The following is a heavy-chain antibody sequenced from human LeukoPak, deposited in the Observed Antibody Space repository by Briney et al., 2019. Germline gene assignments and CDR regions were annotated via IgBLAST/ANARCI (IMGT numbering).Heavy chain of an antibody. D-gene: IGHD7-27*01. V-gene: IGHV4-34*01. Sequence: PSETLSLTCAVYGGSFSGYYWSWIRQPPGEGLEWIGEINHSGSTNYNPSLKSRVTISVDTSKNQFSLKLSSMTAADTAVYYCASNWGRNDYWGQGTLVTVSS. CDR1: GGSFSGYY. CDR3: ASNWGRNDY. CDR2: INHSGST. J-gene: IGHJ4*02.